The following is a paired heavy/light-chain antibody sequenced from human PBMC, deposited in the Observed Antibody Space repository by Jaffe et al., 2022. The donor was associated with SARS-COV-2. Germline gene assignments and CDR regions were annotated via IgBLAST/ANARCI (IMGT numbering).Heavy chain of an antibody. CDR1: GYTFNTHW. V-gene: IGHV5-51*01. CDR3: ARVGKWGYYNIWSNYPYRLVDY. CDR2: IYPDDSDT. J-gene: IGHJ4*02. D-gene: IGHD3-3*01. Sequence: EVQLVQSGAEVKKPGESLRISCQGSGYTFNTHWIGWVRQMPGKGLEWMGIIYPDDSDTRYTASFQGQVTISVDKSISAAYLQWSSLKASDTAVYYCARVGKWGYYNIWSNYPYRLVDYWGQGTLVTVSS.
Light chain of an antibody. Sequence: QAVVTQEPSLTVSPGGTVTLTCGSSTGAVTSSHDPYWFQQKPGQAPRTLIYDTSKKHSWTPARFSGSLLGGKAALTLSGAQPEDEAEYYCSLSYGGVNWVFGGGTKLTVL. CDR2: DTS. V-gene: IGLV7-46*01. CDR1: TGAVTSSHD. CDR3: SLSYGGVNWV. J-gene: IGLJ3*02.